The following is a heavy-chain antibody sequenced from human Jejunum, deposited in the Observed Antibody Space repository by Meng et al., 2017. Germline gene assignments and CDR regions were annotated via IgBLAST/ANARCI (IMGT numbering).Heavy chain of an antibody. CDR3: TNDRLSH. J-gene: IGHJ1*01. V-gene: IGHV3-74*01. CDR1: VFTFSGHW. D-gene: IGHD1-1*01. Sequence: EVQVGEDWGVVVQPGWALRLSCAASVFTFSGHWMHWVRRAPGQGLVWVSRVNPEGNIPTYADSAKGRFIIFRDNAKSTVYLQLNSLRAEDTAVYYCTNDRLSHWGQGTLVTVSS. CDR2: VNPEGNIP.